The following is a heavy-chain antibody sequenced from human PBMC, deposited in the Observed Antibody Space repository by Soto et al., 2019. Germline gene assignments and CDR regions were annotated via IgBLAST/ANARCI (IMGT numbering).Heavy chain of an antibody. Sequence: GPGPVTASETLSLTCAVYGGSFSGYYWSWIRQPPGKGLEWIGEINHSGSTNYNPSLKSRVTISVDTSKNQFSLKLSSVTAADTAVYYCVRDYYYYGMDVWGQGTTVTVSS. V-gene: IGHV4-34*01. CDR1: GGSFSGYY. CDR2: INHSGST. CDR3: VRDYYYYGMDV. J-gene: IGHJ6*02.